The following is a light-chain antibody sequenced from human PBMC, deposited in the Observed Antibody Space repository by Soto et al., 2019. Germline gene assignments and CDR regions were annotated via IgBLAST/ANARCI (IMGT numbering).Light chain of an antibody. V-gene: IGKV3-11*01. Sequence: EIVLTQSPATLSSSPGERATLSCRASQSVRSYLAWYQQKPGQAPRLLIYDASDSATGIPARFSGSGSGTDFTLTISSLEPEDFAVYYCQQRSNWPRTFGQGTKVEIK. J-gene: IGKJ1*01. CDR3: QQRSNWPRT. CDR1: QSVRSY. CDR2: DAS.